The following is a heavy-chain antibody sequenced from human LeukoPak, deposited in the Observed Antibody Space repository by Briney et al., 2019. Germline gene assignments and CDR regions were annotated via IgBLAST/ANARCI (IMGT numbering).Heavy chain of an antibody. V-gene: IGHV4-30-4*01. Sequence: SETLSLTCTVSGGSISSGDYYWSRIRQPPGEGLEWIGYIYYSGSTYYNPSLKSRVTISVDTSKNQFSLKLSSVTAADTAVYYCARAAGGDWFDPWGQGTLVTVSS. J-gene: IGHJ5*02. CDR2: IYYSGST. CDR1: GGSISSGDYY. D-gene: IGHD6-13*01. CDR3: ARAAGGDWFDP.